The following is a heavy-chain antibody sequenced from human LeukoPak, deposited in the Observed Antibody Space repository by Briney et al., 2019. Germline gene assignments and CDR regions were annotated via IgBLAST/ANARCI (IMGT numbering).Heavy chain of an antibody. CDR1: GYSFTSYW. D-gene: IGHD1-1*01. CDR2: IYPGDSDT. CDR3: ARLRLGFLWNPNDY. J-gene: IGHJ4*02. V-gene: IGHV5-51*01. Sequence: GGSLRLSCKGSGYSFTSYWIGWVCQMPGKGLEWMGIIYPGDSDTRYSPSFQGQVTISADKSISTAYLQWSSLKASDTAMYYCARLRLGFLWNPNDYWGQGTLVTVSS.